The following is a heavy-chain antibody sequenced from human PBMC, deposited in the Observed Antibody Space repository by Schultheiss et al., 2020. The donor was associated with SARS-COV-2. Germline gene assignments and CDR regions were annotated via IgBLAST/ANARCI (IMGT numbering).Heavy chain of an antibody. D-gene: IGHD3-10*01. V-gene: IGHV4-59*08. Sequence: SETLSLTCTVSGGSISSYYWSWIRQPPGKGLEWIGYISDSGYTNYNPSLKSRVTMSVDTSNNQFSLRLSSVTAADTAVYYCARRSFSGFWYFDLWGRGTLVTVSS. CDR3: ARRSFSGFWYFDL. CDR2: ISDSGYT. J-gene: IGHJ2*01. CDR1: GGSISSYY.